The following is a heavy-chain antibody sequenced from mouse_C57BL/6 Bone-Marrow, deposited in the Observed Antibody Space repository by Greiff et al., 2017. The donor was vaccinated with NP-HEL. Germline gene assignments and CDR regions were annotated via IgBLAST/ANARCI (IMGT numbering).Heavy chain of an antibody. CDR3: ARGYSYAMDY. D-gene: IGHD2-14*01. J-gene: IGHJ4*01. V-gene: IGHV1-64*01. Sequence: QVQLQQPGAELVKPGASVKLSCKASGYTFTSYGMHWVRQRPGQGLEWIGMIHPNSGSTNYNEKFKSKATLTVYKSSSTAYMQLSSLTSEDSAVYYYARGYSYAMDYWGQGTSVTVSS. CDR2: IHPNSGST. CDR1: GYTFTSYG.